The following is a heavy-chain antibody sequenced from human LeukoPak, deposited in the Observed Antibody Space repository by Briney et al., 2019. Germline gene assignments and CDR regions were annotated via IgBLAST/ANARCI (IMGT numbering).Heavy chain of an antibody. CDR3: AKAPYYYGSGSYYSMVVGFDY. CDR1: GFTFSSYA. Sequence: GGSLRLSCAASGFTFSSYAMSWVRQAPGKGLEWVSAISGSGGSTYYADSVKGRFTISRDNSKNTLYPQMNSLRAEDTAVYYCAKAPYYYGSGSYYSMVVGFDYWGQGTLVTVSS. CDR2: ISGSGGST. V-gene: IGHV3-23*01. D-gene: IGHD3-10*01. J-gene: IGHJ4*02.